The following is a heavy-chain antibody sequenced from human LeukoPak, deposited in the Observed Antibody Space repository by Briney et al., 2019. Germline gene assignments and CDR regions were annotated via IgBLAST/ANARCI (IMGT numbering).Heavy chain of an antibody. Sequence: ASVKVSCTASGGTFSSYAISWVRQAPGQGLEWMGRIIPILGIANYAQKFQGRVTITADKSTSTAYMELSSLRSEDTAVYYCARWDTGDDAFDIWGQGTMVTVSS. D-gene: IGHD5-18*01. J-gene: IGHJ3*02. CDR1: GGTFSSYA. V-gene: IGHV1-69*04. CDR2: IIPILGIA. CDR3: ARWDTGDDAFDI.